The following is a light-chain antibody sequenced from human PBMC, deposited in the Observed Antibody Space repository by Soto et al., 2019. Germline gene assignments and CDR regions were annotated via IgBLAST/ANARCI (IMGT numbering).Light chain of an antibody. CDR1: QTVSSS. CDR3: QQHINWPLT. J-gene: IGKJ4*01. V-gene: IGKV3-11*01. Sequence: EIVLTQSPATLSLSPGGRATLSCRASQTVSSSLAWYQQKPGQAPRLLIYEVSNRATGIPARFSGSGSGADFTLTIGSLEPGDFALYYCQQHINWPLTFGGGTKV. CDR2: EVS.